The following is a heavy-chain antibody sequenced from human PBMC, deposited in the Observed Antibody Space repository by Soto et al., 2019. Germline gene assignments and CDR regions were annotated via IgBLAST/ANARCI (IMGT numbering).Heavy chain of an antibody. D-gene: IGHD6-13*01. V-gene: IGHV3-7*05. J-gene: IGHJ3*02. CDR1: GFTLSSYW. Sequence: EVQLEESGGDLVQPGGSLRVSCSASGFTLSSYWMTWVRQAPGKGLELVANINRDGSKQSYLDSVRGRFTISRDNVRQSLYLQMNSLRADDTALYYCARDVSPGTSSLYLDAFDIWGQGTMVTVSS. CDR2: INRDGSKQ. CDR3: ARDVSPGTSSLYLDAFDI.